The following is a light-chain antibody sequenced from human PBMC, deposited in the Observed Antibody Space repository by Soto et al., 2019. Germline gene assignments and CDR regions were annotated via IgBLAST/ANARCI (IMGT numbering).Light chain of an antibody. Sequence: EIVMTQSPATLSVSPGEIATLSFSASQSVRDNLAWYQQKPGQAPRLLIYAASARATGIPATFSGSRSGTEFTLTIGSLQSEDYAVYYCQQYNNWPRTFGQGTKVDIK. CDR3: QQYNNWPRT. CDR1: QSVRDN. CDR2: AAS. V-gene: IGKV3-15*01. J-gene: IGKJ1*01.